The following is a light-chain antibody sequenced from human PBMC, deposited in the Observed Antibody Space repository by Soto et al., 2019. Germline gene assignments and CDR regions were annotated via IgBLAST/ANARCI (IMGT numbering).Light chain of an antibody. V-gene: IGKV3-15*01. CDR2: GAS. CDR3: PHGHNWPLT. Sequence: EIVMTQSPATLSLSPGERAALSCRASQSINRELAWYQQKPGQPPRLLIYGASTRATGVPARFTGSESGSEITLTISGLQSEDFAVYDCPHGHNWPLTFGQGTRLEI. CDR1: QSINRE. J-gene: IGKJ2*01.